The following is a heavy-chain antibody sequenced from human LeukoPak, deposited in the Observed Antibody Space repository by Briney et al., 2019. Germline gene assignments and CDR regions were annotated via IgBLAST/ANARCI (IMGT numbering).Heavy chain of an antibody. CDR1: GFTFSSYG. CDR3: ARDLSSGWIYYYYYYGMDV. V-gene: IGHV3-30*03. Sequence: GRSLRLSCAASGFTFSSYGMHWVRQAPGKGLEWVAVISYDGSNKYYADSVKGRFTISRDNSKNTLYLQMNSLRAEDTAVYYCARDLSSGWIYYYYYYGMDVWGQGTTVTVSS. CDR2: ISYDGSNK. J-gene: IGHJ6*02. D-gene: IGHD6-19*01.